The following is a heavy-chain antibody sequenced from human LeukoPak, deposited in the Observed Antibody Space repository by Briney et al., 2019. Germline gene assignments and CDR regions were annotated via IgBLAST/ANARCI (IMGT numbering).Heavy chain of an antibody. Sequence: GGSLRLSCAASGFTFSNYWMHWVRQAPGKGLVWVSHINSDGSTTTYADSVKGRFTISRDNAKNTVYLQMNSLRAEDTAVYYCARDYDAFDIWGQGTMVTVSS. CDR2: INSDGSTT. V-gene: IGHV3-74*01. CDR1: GFTFSNYW. CDR3: ARDYDAFDI. J-gene: IGHJ3*02.